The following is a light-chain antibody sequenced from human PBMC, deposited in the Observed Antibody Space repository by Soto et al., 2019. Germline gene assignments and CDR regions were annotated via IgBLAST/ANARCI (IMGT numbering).Light chain of an antibody. Sequence: VVTQSPPTLSLSPGERATLSCRTSLSVSSYLAWYQQKPGQAPRLLIYDASNRATGIPARFTGSGSGTDCNLTISTLEPEDWAVYYCQQRQYWPPITVGQGTRLEIK. CDR3: QQRQYWPPIT. CDR2: DAS. J-gene: IGKJ5*01. CDR1: LSVSSY. V-gene: IGKV3-11*01.